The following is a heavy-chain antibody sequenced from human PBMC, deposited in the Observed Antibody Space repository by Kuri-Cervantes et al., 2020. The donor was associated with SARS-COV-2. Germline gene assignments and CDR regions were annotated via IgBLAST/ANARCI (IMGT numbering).Heavy chain of an antibody. J-gene: IGHJ4*02. CDR2: ISYDGTNK. V-gene: IGHV3-30-3*01. CDR3: ARDRVGVHDS. CDR1: GFSFKTYA. Sequence: GGSLRLSCEASGFSFKTYAMSWVRQGPGKGLEWVAVISYDGTNKDYTASGKGRFTISRDNSQNTLYLRMKSLRTEDTALYYCARDRVGVHDSWGQGTLVTVSS. D-gene: IGHD2-21*01.